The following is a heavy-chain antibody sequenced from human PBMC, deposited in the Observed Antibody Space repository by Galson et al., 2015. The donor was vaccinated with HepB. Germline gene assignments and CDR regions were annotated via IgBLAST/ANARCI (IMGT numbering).Heavy chain of an antibody. Sequence: SLRLSCAASGFTFSSYAMSWVRQAPGKGLEWVSAISGSGGSTYYADSVKGRFTISRDNSKNTLYLQMNSLRAEDTAVYYCAKVAGRIIAARQGYFDYWGQGTLVTVSS. CDR3: AKVAGRIIAARQGYFDY. J-gene: IGHJ4*03. D-gene: IGHD6-6*01. V-gene: IGHV3-23*01. CDR1: GFTFSSYA. CDR2: ISGSGGST.